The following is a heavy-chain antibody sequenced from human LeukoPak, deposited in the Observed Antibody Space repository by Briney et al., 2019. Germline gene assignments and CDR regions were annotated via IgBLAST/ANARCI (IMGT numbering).Heavy chain of an antibody. J-gene: IGHJ5*02. D-gene: IGHD1-7*01. Sequence: SETLSLTCAVYGGSFSGYYWSWIRQPPGKGLEWIGEINHSGSTNYNPSLKSRVTISVDTSKNQFSLKLSSVTAADTAVYYCARAVEITGTTLGYNWFDPWGQGTLVTVSS. CDR3: ARAVEITGTTLGYNWFDP. CDR1: GGSFSGYY. CDR2: INHSGST. V-gene: IGHV4-34*01.